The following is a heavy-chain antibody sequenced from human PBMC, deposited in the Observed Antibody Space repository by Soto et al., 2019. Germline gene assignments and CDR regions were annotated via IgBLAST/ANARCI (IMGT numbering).Heavy chain of an antibody. CDR1: GFTFSSFG. V-gene: IGHV3-30*18. J-gene: IGHJ4*02. CDR2: ISYDESKK. D-gene: IGHD3-22*01. CDR3: AKAKVAFESSAYLSGFDY. Sequence: GGSLRLSCAASGFTFSSFGMHWVRQAPGKGLAWVAVISYDESKKYFADSVKGRFTISRDNSKNAHYLQMNSLRAEDTAVYYCAKAKVAFESSAYLSGFDYWGQGTLVT.